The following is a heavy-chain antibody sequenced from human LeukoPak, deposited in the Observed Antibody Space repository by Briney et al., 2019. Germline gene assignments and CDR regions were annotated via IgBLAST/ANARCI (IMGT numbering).Heavy chain of an antibody. CDR1: GFTFISFG. Sequence: PGGSLRLSCAASGFTFISFGMHWVRQAPGKGLEWVALISYDGSNKYYADSVKRRFTISRDNSKNTLYLQMNSLRAEDAAVYYCAKDWDPGYYDSSGSYPDYWGRGTVVTVSS. D-gene: IGHD3-22*01. V-gene: IGHV3-30*18. CDR2: ISYDGSNK. J-gene: IGHJ4*02. CDR3: AKDWDPGYYDSSGSYPDY.